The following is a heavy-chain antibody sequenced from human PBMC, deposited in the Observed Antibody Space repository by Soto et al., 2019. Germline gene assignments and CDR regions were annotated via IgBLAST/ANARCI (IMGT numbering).Heavy chain of an antibody. CDR1: GFTFSSYS. D-gene: IGHD6-13*01. CDR3: AKGDPQQLPSYYFYYYGMDV. CDR2: ISSSSSYI. V-gene: IGHV3-21*01. Sequence: GGSLRLSCAASGFTFSSYSMNWVRQAPGKGLEWVSSISSSSSYIYYADSVKGRFTISRDNAKNSLYLQMNSLRAEDTAVYYCAKGDPQQLPSYYFYYYGMDVWGQGTTVTVSS. J-gene: IGHJ6*02.